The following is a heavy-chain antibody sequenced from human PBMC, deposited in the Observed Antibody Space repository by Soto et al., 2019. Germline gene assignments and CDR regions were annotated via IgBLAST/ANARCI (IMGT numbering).Heavy chain of an antibody. Sequence: PGGSLRLSCLASGFTFSDFAMTWVRHGPGRGLEWVASLDVAVGSTYYAESVRGRFSISRDNSQNTLFLQMKRLTVDDTAIYYCAAPRDEYGSGVSLFTYGSEIWGQGNSVIVSS. CDR2: LDVAVGST. D-gene: IGHD3-10*01. V-gene: IGHV3-23*01. CDR3: AAPRDEYGSGVSLFTYGSEI. CDR1: GFTFSDFA. J-gene: IGHJ4*02.